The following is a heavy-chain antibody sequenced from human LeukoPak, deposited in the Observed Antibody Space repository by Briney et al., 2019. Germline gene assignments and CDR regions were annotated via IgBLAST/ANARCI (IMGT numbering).Heavy chain of an antibody. V-gene: IGHV1-69*13. Sequence: GASVKVSWKASGGTFSSYAISWVRQAPGQGLEWMGGIIPIFGTANYAQTLQGRVTITADESTSTAYMELSSLRSEDTAVYYCATVPSLYSYGPSNYYYYYYMDVWGKGTTVTISS. CDR1: GGTFSSYA. D-gene: IGHD5-18*01. CDR2: IIPIFGTA. J-gene: IGHJ6*03. CDR3: ATVPSLYSYGPSNYYYYYYMDV.